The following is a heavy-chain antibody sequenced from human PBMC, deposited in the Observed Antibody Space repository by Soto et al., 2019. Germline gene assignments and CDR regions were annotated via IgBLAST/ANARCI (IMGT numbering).Heavy chain of an antibody. D-gene: IGHD4-17*01. CDR1: GFTFINYA. Sequence: EVQLLESGGGLVQPGGSLRLSCEGSGFTFINYAMNWVRQAPGKGLEWVSAVSGGGDAAFYADSVKGRFTSSRVNSKNTVTLQISRLRGDDTAVYYCVRCVLETTTLPIYWYCDLWGRCTLVTVSS. V-gene: IGHV3-23*01. CDR3: VRCVLETTTLPIYWYCDL. J-gene: IGHJ2*01. CDR2: VSGGGDAA.